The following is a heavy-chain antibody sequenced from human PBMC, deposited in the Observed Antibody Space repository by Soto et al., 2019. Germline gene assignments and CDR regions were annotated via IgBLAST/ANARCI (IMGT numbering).Heavy chain of an antibody. CDR2: ISSSSSYI. V-gene: IGHV3-21*01. J-gene: IGHJ4*02. D-gene: IGHD3-22*01. CDR1: GFTFSTYW. Sequence: GGSLRLSCAASGFTFSTYWMHWVRQAPGKGLEWVSSISSSSSYIYYADSVKGRFTISRDNAKNSLYLQMNSLRAEDTAVYYCASHPRDSSGYWYYFDYWGQGTLVTVSS. CDR3: ASHPRDSSGYWYYFDY.